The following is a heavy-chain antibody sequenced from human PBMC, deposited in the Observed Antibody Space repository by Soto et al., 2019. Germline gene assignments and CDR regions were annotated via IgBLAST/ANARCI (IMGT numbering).Heavy chain of an antibody. D-gene: IGHD3-22*01. Sequence: PGGSLRLSCAASGFTFSSYSMNWVRQAPGKGLEWVSYISSSSSTIYYADSVKGRFTISRDNAQNSLYLQMNSLRVEDTAVYYCARVYYDSSGYYDLNYFDYWGQGTLVTVSS. V-gene: IGHV3-48*01. J-gene: IGHJ4*02. CDR3: ARVYYDSSGYYDLNYFDY. CDR2: ISSSSSTI. CDR1: GFTFSSYS.